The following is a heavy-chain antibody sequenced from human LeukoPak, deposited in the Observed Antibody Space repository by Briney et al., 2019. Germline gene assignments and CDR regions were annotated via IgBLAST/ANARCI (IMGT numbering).Heavy chain of an antibody. V-gene: IGHV1-2*02. J-gene: IGHJ4*02. D-gene: IGHD2/OR15-2a*01. CDR3: ARDKALSY. CDR1: GYTFTGGYF. CDR2: INHQSGGT. Sequence: ASVKVSCKASGYTFTGGYFMHWVRQAPGQGPEWMGWINHQSGGTKYAQKFQGRVTMTTDTSISTAFMELTALRSDDTAVYFCARDKALSYWGQGTLVTVSS.